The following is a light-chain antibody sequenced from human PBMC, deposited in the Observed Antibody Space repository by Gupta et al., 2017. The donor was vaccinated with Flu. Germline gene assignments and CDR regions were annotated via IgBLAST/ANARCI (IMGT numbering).Light chain of an antibody. CDR2: NNS. CDR1: TSNIGSNT. CDR3: AAWDDSLNGRV. J-gene: IGLJ3*02. Sequence: QSVLTQAPSASGTPGQRVTISCSGSTSNIGSNTVNWYQQLPGTAPKLVMYNNSQRPSGVPDRFSDSKSGTSASLAISGLQSENEAHYYCAAWDDSLNGRVFGGGTKLTVL. V-gene: IGLV1-44*01.